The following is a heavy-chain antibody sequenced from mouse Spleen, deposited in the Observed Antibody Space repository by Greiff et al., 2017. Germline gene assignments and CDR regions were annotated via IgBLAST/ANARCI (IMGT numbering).Heavy chain of an antibody. CDR2: IYPGDGDT. D-gene: IGHD2-13*01. CDR1: GYAFSSYW. CDR3: ARGDYGDYVERYDGMDY. J-gene: IGHJ4*01. V-gene: IGHV1-80*01. Sequence: QVQLKESGAELVKPGASVKISCKASGYAFSSYWMNWVKQRPGKGLEWIGQIYPGDGDTNYNGKFKGKATLTADKSSSTAYMQLSSLTSEDSAVYFCARGDYGDYVERYDGMDYWGQGTSVTVSA.